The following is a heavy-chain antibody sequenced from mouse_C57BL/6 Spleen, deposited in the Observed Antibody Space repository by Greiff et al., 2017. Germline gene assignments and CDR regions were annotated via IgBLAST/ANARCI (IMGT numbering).Heavy chain of an antibody. J-gene: IGHJ1*03. D-gene: IGHD1-1*01. CDR1: GYTFTSYW. V-gene: IGHV1-52*01. Sequence: QVQLQQPGAELVRPGSSVKLSCKASGYTFTSYWMHWVKQRPIQGLEWIGNIDPSDSETHYNQKFKDKATLTVDKSSSTAYMQLSSLTSEDSVVYYCAREDYYGSSWYFDVWGTGTTVTVSS. CDR3: AREDYYGSSWYFDV. CDR2: IDPSDSET.